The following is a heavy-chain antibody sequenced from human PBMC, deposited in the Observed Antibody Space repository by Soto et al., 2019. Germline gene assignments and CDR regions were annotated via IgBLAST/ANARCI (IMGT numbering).Heavy chain of an antibody. CDR2: IIPIFRTP. V-gene: IGHV1-69*12. D-gene: IGHD1-1*01. J-gene: IGHJ6*02. CDR3: ARDKDREQLGGNYYYALDV. CDR1: GDTFSSFA. Sequence: QVHLVQSGAEVKKPGSSVKVSCKASGDTFSSFAISWVRQAPGQGLEWMGGIIPIFRTPKYGQKFQGRVTITADEPTSTAYMERSSLTSEDTAVSYCARDKDREQLGGNYYYALDVWGQGTTVIVSS.